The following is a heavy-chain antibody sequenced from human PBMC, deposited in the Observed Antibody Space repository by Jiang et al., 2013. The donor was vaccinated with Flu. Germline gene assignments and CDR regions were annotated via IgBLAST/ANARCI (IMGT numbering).Heavy chain of an antibody. J-gene: IGHJ4*02. CDR3: ARDFSSITIFGVVSGFDY. CDR1: GYTFTGYY. D-gene: IGHD3-3*01. Sequence: SGAEVKKPGASVKVSCKASGYTFTGYYMHWVRQAPGQGLEWMGWINPNSGGTNYAQKFQGWVTMTRDTSISTAYMELSRLRSDDTAVYYCARDFSSITIFGVVSGFDYWGQGTLVTVSS. V-gene: IGHV1-2*04. CDR2: INPNSGGT.